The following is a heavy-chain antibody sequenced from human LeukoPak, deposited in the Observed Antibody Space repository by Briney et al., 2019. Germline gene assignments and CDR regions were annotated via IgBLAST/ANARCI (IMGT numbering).Heavy chain of an antibody. CDR3: AKGDAYNPSSFYGVDV. D-gene: IGHD5-24*01. CDR1: GGSINNYH. CDR2: VFYSGAA. V-gene: IGHV4-59*08. J-gene: IGHJ6*02. Sequence: SETLSLTCSVSGGSINNYHWTWIRRPPGKGLEWIGYVFYSGAANYNPSLKSRVTMSVDTPQNQFSLKLTSVTAADTAVYYCAKGDAYNPSSFYGVDVWGQGTTVTVSS.